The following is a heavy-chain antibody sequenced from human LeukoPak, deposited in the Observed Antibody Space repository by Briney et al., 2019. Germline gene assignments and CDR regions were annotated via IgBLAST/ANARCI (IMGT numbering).Heavy chain of an antibody. CDR1: GYTFTGYY. CDR2: IIPIFGTA. V-gene: IGHV1-69*05. CDR3: ARHSFYYYYMDV. D-gene: IGHD2-15*01. J-gene: IGHJ6*03. Sequence: SVKVSCKASGYTFTGYYMHWVRQAPGQGLEWMGGIIPIFGTANYAQKFQGRVTITTDESTSTAYMELSSLRSEDTAVYYCARHSFYYYYMDVWGKGTTVTVSS.